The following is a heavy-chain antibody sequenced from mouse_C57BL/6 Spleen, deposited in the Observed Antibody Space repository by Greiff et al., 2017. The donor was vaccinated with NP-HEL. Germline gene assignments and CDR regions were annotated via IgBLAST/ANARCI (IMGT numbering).Heavy chain of an antibody. CDR1: GYTFTSHW. V-gene: IGHV1-56*01. CDR3: ARGGQLRLDY. Sequence: QPQQSGPAPVLPFSSFNISFKSPGYTFTSHWMQWVRQRPGQGLEWIGEIFPGSGSTYYHEKFKGKATLTVDTSSSTAYMQLSSLTSGDSAVYFCARGGQLRLDYWGQGTTLTVSS. CDR2: IFPGSGST. D-gene: IGHD3-2*02. J-gene: IGHJ2*01.